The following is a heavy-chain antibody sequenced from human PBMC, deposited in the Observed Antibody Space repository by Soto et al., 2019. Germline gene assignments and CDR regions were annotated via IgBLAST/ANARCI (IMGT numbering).Heavy chain of an antibody. J-gene: IGHJ3*02. Sequence: QVQLQESGPGLVKPSQTLSLTCTVSGGSISSGGYYWSWIRQHPGKGLEWIGYIYYSGSTYYNPALKSGVTISVDTSKNQFSLKLGSVTAADTAVYYCARDSDGDYVVAEGRWAGAFDIWGQGTMVTVSS. CDR2: IYYSGST. CDR1: GGSISSGGYY. D-gene: IGHD4-17*01. V-gene: IGHV4-31*03. CDR3: ARDSDGDYVVAEGRWAGAFDI.